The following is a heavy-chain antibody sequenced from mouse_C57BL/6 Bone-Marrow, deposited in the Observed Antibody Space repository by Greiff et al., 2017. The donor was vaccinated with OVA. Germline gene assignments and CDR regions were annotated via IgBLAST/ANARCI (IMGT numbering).Heavy chain of an antibody. CDR1: GYTFTSYW. CDR3: ARLDDYSAWVAY. J-gene: IGHJ3*01. CDR2: IYPGSGST. D-gene: IGHD2-4*01. Sequence: VQLQQPGAELVKPGASVKMSCKASGYTFTSYWITWVKQRPGQGLEWIGDIYPGSGSTNYNEKFKSKATLTVDTSSSTAYMQLSSLTSEDSAVYYCARLDDYSAWVAYWGQGTLVTVSA. V-gene: IGHV1-55*01.